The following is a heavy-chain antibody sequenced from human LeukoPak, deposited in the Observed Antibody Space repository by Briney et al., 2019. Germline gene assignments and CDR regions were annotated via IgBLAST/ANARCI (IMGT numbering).Heavy chain of an antibody. CDR3: ARRAAHGSGSYYNVVGTWFDP. Sequence: ASVKVSCKASGYTFTGYYMHWVRQAPGQGLEWMGWINPNSGGTNYAQKFQGRVTMTRDTSISTAYMELSRLRSDDTAVYYCARRAAHGSGSYYNVVGTWFDPWGQGTLVTVSS. CDR1: GYTFTGYY. D-gene: IGHD3-10*01. V-gene: IGHV1-2*02. J-gene: IGHJ5*02. CDR2: INPNSGGT.